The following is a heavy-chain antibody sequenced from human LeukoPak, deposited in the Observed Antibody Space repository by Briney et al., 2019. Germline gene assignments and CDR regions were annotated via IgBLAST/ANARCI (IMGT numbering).Heavy chain of an antibody. D-gene: IGHD3-3*01. V-gene: IGHV4-38-2*02. CDR3: ARVHYDFWSGYYPGAFDI. J-gene: IGHJ3*02. CDR1: GYSISSGYY. Sequence: SETLSLTCTVSGYSISSGYYWGWIRQPPGKGLGWIGSIYHSGSTYYNPSLKSRVTISVDTSKNQFSLKLSSVTAADTAVYYCARVHYDFWSGYYPGAFDIWGQGTMVTVSS. CDR2: IYHSGST.